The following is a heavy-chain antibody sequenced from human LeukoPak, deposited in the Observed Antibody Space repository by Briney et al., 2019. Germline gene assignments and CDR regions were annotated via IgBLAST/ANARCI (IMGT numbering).Heavy chain of an antibody. Sequence: SRTLSLTCAVSGGSISSGGYSWSWIRQPPGKGLEWIGYIYHSGSTYYNPSLKSRVTISVDTSKNQFSLKLSSVTAADTALYYCARGSRGYSYGWGQGTLVTVSS. J-gene: IGHJ4*02. D-gene: IGHD5-18*01. CDR1: GGSISSGGYS. CDR3: ARGSRGYSYG. CDR2: IYHSGST. V-gene: IGHV4-30-2*01.